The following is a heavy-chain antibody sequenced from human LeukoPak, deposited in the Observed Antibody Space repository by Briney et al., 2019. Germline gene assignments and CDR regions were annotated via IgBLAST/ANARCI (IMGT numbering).Heavy chain of an antibody. J-gene: IGHJ4*02. CDR3: ARGRYYYDSSGYYQAFDY. CDR2: INHSGST. V-gene: IGHV4-4*02. D-gene: IGHD3-22*01. CDR1: GGSISSSNW. Sequence: SETLSLTCAVSGGSISSSNWWSWVRQPPGRGLEWIGEINHSGSTNYNPSLKSRVTISVDTSKNQFSLKLSSVTAADTAVYYCARGRYYYDSSGYYQAFDYWGQGTLVTVSS.